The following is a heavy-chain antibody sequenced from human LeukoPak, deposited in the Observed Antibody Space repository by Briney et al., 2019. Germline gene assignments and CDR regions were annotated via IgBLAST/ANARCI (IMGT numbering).Heavy chain of an antibody. CDR3: ARGLSSGWYTVP. CDR2: INHSGST. J-gene: IGHJ5*02. D-gene: IGHD6-19*01. CDR1: GGSFSGYY. V-gene: IGHV4-34*01. Sequence: PSETLSLTCAVYGGSFSGYYLSWIRQPPGKGLEWIGEINHSGSTNYNPSLKSRVTISVDTSKNQFSLKLSSVTAADTAVYYCARGLSSGWYTVPWGQGTLVTVSS.